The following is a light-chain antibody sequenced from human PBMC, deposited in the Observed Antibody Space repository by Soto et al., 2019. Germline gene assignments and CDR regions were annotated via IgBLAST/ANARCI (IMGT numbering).Light chain of an antibody. Sequence: QPVLTQPPSASGTPGQRVTISCSGSGSSIGTNTVNWYRQLPGTTPKLLIYGDNQRPSGVPDRFSGSKSGTSASLAISGLQSEVEAEYYCAAWDGSLNNVLFGGGTKLTVL. V-gene: IGLV1-44*01. CDR2: GDN. CDR1: GSSIGTNT. CDR3: AAWDGSLNNVL. J-gene: IGLJ2*01.